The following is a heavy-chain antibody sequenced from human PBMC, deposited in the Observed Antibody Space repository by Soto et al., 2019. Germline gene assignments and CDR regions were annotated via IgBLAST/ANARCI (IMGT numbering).Heavy chain of an antibody. CDR1: GDSVSSNSAA. D-gene: IGHD3-3*01. CDR2: TYYRSKWYN. J-gene: IGHJ6*02. Sequence: SQTLSLTCAISGDSVSSNSAAWNWIRQSPSRGLEWLGRTYYRSKWYNDYAVSVKSRITVNPDTSKNQFSLQLNSVTPEDTAVYYCARDRGTIFGVVIYYYSYGMDVWGPGTSVTVS. V-gene: IGHV6-1*01. CDR3: ARDRGTIFGVVIYYYSYGMDV.